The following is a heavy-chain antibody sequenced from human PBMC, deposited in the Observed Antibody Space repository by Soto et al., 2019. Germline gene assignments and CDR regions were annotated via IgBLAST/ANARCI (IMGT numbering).Heavy chain of an antibody. V-gene: IGHV3-23*01. D-gene: IGHD2-2*01. CDR1: GFTFTSYA. CDR3: ARGPGAAASYYYYGMDV. CDR2: ISVSGDRT. J-gene: IGHJ6*02. Sequence: EVQLLESGGGLVQPGGSLRLSCAASGFTFTSYAMCWVRQAPGKGLEWVSSISVSGDRTFYADSVKGRFTISRDNSKNTLYLQMNSLRAEDTAVYYCARGPGAAASYYYYGMDVWGQGTTVTVSS.